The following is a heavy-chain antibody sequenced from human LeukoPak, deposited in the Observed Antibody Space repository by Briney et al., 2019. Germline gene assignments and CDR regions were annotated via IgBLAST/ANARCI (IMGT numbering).Heavy chain of an antibody. CDR3: KLTYDFWSGYLYNWFDP. J-gene: IGHJ5*02. Sequence: PGGSLRLSCAASGFTVSSNEMSWVRQAPGKGLEWVSSISGGSTYYADSRKGRFTISRENSKNTLHLQMNSLRAEDTAVYYCKLTYDFWSGYLYNWFDPRGQGTLGTVSA. CDR1: GFTVSSNE. D-gene: IGHD3-3*01. V-gene: IGHV3-38-3*01. CDR2: ISGGST.